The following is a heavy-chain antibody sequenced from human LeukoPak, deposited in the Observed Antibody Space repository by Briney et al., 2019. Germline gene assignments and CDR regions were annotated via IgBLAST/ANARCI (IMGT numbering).Heavy chain of an antibody. D-gene: IGHD5-12*01. CDR3: AAVAHSGYDLIYF. J-gene: IGHJ4*02. V-gene: IGHV1-24*01. CDR1: GYTLTAFS. Sequence: GASVKVFCKVSGYTLTAFSMHWVRQAPGKGLEWMGGFDPEDGETIYAQRFQGRVSMTADTSTDTAYMDVSSLRSEDTAVYYCAAVAHSGYDLIYFWGQGTLVTVSS. CDR2: FDPEDGET.